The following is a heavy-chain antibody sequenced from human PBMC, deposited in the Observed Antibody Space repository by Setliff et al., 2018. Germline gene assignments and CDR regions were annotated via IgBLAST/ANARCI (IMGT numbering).Heavy chain of an antibody. V-gene: IGHV3-74*03. Sequence: PGGSLRLSCAASGFTFSSYSMNWVRQAPGKGLEWVSRVNDDGSSAMYADSVKGRFTMSRDNAKNTLYLQMNSLRAEDTAVYYCARAYYGTVNGYSSYYGLDVWGQGTTVTVSS. D-gene: IGHD3-9*01. CDR2: VNDDGSSA. CDR3: ARAYYGTVNGYSSYYGLDV. CDR1: GFTFSSYS. J-gene: IGHJ6*02.